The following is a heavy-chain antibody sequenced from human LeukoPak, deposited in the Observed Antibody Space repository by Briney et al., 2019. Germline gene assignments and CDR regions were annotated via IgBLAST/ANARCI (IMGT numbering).Heavy chain of an antibody. CDR1: GGSITSRSHY. Sequence: SETLSLTCAVSGGSITSRSHYWAWIRQPPGKGLEWIGSIFYSGSTSYNPSLKSRVTISVDTSKNQFSLKLSSVTAADTAMYFCAKSGGYGLIDYWGQGTLVTVSS. J-gene: IGHJ4*02. D-gene: IGHD1-26*01. V-gene: IGHV4-39*01. CDR3: AKSGGYGLIDY. CDR2: IFYSGST.